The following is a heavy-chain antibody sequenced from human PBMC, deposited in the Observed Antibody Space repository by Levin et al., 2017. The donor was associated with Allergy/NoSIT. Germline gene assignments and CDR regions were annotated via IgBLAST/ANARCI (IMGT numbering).Heavy chain of an antibody. V-gene: IGHV1-2*02. CDR2: INPNSGGT. J-gene: IGHJ4*02. CDR1: GYTFTGYY. D-gene: IGHD6-19*01. CDR3: ARSIAVAGTIDY. Sequence: ASVKVSCKASGYTFTGYYMNWVRQAPGQGLEWMGWINPNSGGTNYAQKFQGRVTMTRDTSISTAYMELSRLRSDDTAVYYCARSIAVAGTIDYWGQGTLVTVSS.